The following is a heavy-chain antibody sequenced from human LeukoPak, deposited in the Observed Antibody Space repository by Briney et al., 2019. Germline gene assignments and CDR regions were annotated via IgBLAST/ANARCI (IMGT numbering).Heavy chain of an antibody. CDR3: AKGLYGSGTYLFDY. D-gene: IGHD3-10*01. V-gene: IGHV3-30*02. Sequence: GGSLRLSCAAPGFTFSNYGMHWVRQAPGKGLEWVAFISFDGNNKYYADSVKGRFTISRDNSKNTLYLQMNSLRAEETAVYYCAKGLYGSGTYLFDYWGQGTLVTVSS. CDR2: ISFDGNNK. J-gene: IGHJ4*02. CDR1: GFTFSNYG.